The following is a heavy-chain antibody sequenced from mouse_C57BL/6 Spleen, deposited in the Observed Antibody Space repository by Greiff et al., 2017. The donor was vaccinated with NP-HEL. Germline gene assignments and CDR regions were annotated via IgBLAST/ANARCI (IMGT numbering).Heavy chain of an antibody. CDR1: GYAFSSSW. Sequence: QVQLQQSGPELVKPGASVKISCKASGYAFSSSWMNWVKQRPGKGLEWIGRIYPGDGDTNYNGKFKGKATLTADKSSSTAYMQLISLTSEDSAVYFCANYYGSSYGYFDVWGTGTTVTVSS. CDR2: IYPGDGDT. V-gene: IGHV1-82*01. D-gene: IGHD1-1*01. J-gene: IGHJ1*03. CDR3: ANYYGSSYGYFDV.